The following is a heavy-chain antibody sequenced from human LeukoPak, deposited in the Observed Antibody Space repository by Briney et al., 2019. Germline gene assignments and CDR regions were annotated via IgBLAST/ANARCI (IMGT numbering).Heavy chain of an antibody. D-gene: IGHD6-13*01. CDR3: ARSANPGYSSSWAFDY. Sequence: ASVKVSCKASGYTFTGYYMHWVRQAPGQGLEWMGWINPNSGGTNYAQKFQGRATMTRDTSISTAYMELSRLRSDDTAVYYCARSANPGYSSSWAFDYWGQGTLVTVSS. CDR2: INPNSGGT. J-gene: IGHJ4*02. CDR1: GYTFTGYY. V-gene: IGHV1-2*02.